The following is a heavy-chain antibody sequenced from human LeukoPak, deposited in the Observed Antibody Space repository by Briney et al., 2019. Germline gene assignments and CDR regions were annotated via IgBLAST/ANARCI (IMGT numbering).Heavy chain of an antibody. J-gene: IGHJ4*02. CDR1: GGTFSSYA. D-gene: IGHD2-2*01. Sequence: GASVKVSCKASGGTFSSYAISWVRQAPGQGLEWMGGIIPIFGTANYAQKFQGRVTITADESMSTAYMELSSLRSDDTAVYYCAGDYCSSTSCLFDYWGQGTLVTVSS. CDR2: IIPIFGTA. CDR3: AGDYCSSTSCLFDY. V-gene: IGHV1-69*13.